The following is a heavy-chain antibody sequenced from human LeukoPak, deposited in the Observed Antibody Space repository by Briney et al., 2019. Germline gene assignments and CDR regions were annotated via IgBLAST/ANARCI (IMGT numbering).Heavy chain of an antibody. V-gene: IGHV3-15*01. Sequence: GGSLRLSCAASGFTFSNAWMSWVRQAPGKGLEWVGRIKSKTDGGTTDYAAPVKGRFTISRDDSKNTLYLQMNSLKTEDTAVYYCTTDLIGWLRMEEILPYFDYWGQGTLVTVSS. D-gene: IGHD5-12*01. CDR2: IKSKTDGGTT. CDR1: GFTFSNAW. CDR3: TTDLIGWLRMEEILPYFDY. J-gene: IGHJ4*02.